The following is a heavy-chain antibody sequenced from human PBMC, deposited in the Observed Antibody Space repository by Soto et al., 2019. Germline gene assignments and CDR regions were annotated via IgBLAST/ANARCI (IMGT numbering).Heavy chain of an antibody. Sequence: QVQLQQWGAGLLKPSETLSLTCAVYGGSFSGYYWSWIRQPPGKGLEWIGEINHSGSTNHNPSLKSRVTISVDTSKNQFSLKLSSVTAADTAVYYCASQVGYRSSWYRRDYFDYWGQGTLVTVSS. D-gene: IGHD6-13*01. V-gene: IGHV4-34*01. J-gene: IGHJ4*02. CDR2: INHSGST. CDR3: ASQVGYRSSWYRRDYFDY. CDR1: GGSFSGYY.